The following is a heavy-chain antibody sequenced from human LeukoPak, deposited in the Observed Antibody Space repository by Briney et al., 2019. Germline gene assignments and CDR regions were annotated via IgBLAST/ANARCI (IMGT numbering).Heavy chain of an antibody. J-gene: IGHJ4*02. D-gene: IGHD3-22*01. CDR1: GGTFSSYA. V-gene: IGHV1-69*04. Sequence: ASVKVSCTASGGTFSSYAISWVRQAPGQGLEWMGRIIPILGIANYAQKFQGRVTITADKSTSTAYMELSSLRSEDTAVYYCAREHSSGYYYVDYWGQGTLVTVSS. CDR2: IIPILGIA. CDR3: AREHSSGYYYVDY.